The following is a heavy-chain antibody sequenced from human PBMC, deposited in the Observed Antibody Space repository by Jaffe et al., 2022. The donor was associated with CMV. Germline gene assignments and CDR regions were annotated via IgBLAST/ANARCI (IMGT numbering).Heavy chain of an antibody. Sequence: EVQLVESGGGLVKPGGSLRLSCAASGFTFSSYSMNWVRQAPGKGLEWVSSISSSSSSIYYADSVKGRFTISRDNAKNSLYLQMNSLRAEDTAVYYCARAFYYDYIWGSYRQMDWFDPWGQGTLVTVSS. CDR1: GFTFSSYS. J-gene: IGHJ5*02. V-gene: IGHV3-21*01. CDR3: ARAFYYDYIWGSYRQMDWFDP. CDR2: ISSSSSSI. D-gene: IGHD3-16*02.